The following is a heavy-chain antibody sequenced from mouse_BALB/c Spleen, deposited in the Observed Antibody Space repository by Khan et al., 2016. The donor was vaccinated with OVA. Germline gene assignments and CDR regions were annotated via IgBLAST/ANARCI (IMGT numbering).Heavy chain of an antibody. CDR2: ISDGGSYT. V-gene: IGHV5-4*02. CDR1: GFTFSDYY. Sequence: EVELVESGGGLVKPGGSLKLSCAASGFTFSDYYMYWVRQTPAKRLEWVATISDGGSYTYYPDSVKGRFTISRDDAKNNLYLQMSSLKSEDTAMYYCARGYYGNPFAYWGQGTLVTVSA. D-gene: IGHD2-1*01. CDR3: ARGYYGNPFAY. J-gene: IGHJ3*01.